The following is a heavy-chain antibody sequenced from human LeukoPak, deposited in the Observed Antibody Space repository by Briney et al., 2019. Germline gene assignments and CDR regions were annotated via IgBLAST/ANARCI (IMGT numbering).Heavy chain of an antibody. Sequence: GGSLRLSCAASGFTFDDYAMHWVRQAPGKGLEWVLGTSWNSGSIGYADSVKGRFTISRDNAKNSLYLQMNSLRAEDTALYYCAKGSSGWYQDAFDIWGQGTMVTVSS. J-gene: IGHJ3*02. CDR3: AKGSSGWYQDAFDI. CDR2: TSWNSGSI. D-gene: IGHD6-19*01. CDR1: GFTFDDYA. V-gene: IGHV3-9*01.